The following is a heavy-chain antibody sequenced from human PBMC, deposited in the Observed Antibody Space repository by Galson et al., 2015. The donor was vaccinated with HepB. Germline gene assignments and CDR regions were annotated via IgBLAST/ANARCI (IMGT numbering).Heavy chain of an antibody. J-gene: IGHJ6*02. CDR1: GFTFSSYG. Sequence: SLRLSCAASGFTFSSYGMNWVRQAPGKGLEWVAVIWYDGSNKYYADSVKGRFTISRDNSKNTLYLQMNSLRSEDTAVYYCARPRAGDYYYYYGMDVWGQGTTVTVSS. CDR3: ARPRAGDYYYYYGMDV. V-gene: IGHV3-33*01. CDR2: IWYDGSNK. D-gene: IGHD3-10*01.